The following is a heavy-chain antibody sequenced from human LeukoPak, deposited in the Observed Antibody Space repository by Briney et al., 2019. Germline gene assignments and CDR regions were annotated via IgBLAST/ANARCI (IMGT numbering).Heavy chain of an antibody. CDR2: IGSRSVTT. J-gene: IGHJ4*01. CDR3: ARATRNGYDY. CDR1: GFTFNIYG. V-gene: IGHV3-48*04. D-gene: IGHD5-24*01. Sequence: GGSLRLSCEASGFTFNIYGMNWVRQAPGKGPEWVSYIGSRSVTTHYADSVKGRFTVPRDDAQNALYLQMNSLRRDDTAVYYCARATRNGYDYWGHGTRVTVSS.